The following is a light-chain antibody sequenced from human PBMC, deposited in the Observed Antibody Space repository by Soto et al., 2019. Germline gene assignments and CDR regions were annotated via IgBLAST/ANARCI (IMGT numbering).Light chain of an antibody. V-gene: IGKV1-5*01. Sequence: DIQITHSPSTLSSSLGDIVTITCRASQSISGWLAWYQQKPGKAPKLLMYDASTLQSGVPSRFSGSVSGTDFTLTISSLQPEDSASYYCQQYYNSVLTFGGGTKVDIK. CDR1: QSISGW. CDR3: QQYYNSVLT. CDR2: DAS. J-gene: IGKJ4*01.